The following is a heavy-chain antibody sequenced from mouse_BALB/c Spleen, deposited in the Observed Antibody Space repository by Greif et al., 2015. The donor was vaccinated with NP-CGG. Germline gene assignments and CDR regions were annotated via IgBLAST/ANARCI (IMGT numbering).Heavy chain of an antibody. Sequence: EVQGVESGGGLVKPGGSLKLSCAASGFNSSSYTMSWVRQTPEKRLEWVATINSGGIYTFYPDSVKGRFTISRDIAKNTLYLQMSSLMSEDTAMYYCTREGNYYFDYWGQGTTLTVSS. J-gene: IGHJ2*01. CDR2: INSGGIYT. V-gene: IGHV5-6-4*01. CDR1: GFNSSSYT. CDR3: TREGNYYFDY. D-gene: IGHD2-1*01.